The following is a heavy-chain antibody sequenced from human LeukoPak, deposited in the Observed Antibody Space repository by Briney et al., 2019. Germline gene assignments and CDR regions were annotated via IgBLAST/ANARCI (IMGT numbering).Heavy chain of an antibody. D-gene: IGHD3-22*01. V-gene: IGHV1-69*13. CDR2: IIPIFGTA. Sequence: GASVKVSCKASGGTFNDYTIGWVRQAPGQGLEWMGGIIPIFGTANYAQKFQGRVTITADESTSTAYMELSSLRSEDTAVYYCASSGYYYGAFDIWGQGTMVTVSS. CDR1: GGTFNDYT. J-gene: IGHJ3*02. CDR3: ASSGYYYGAFDI.